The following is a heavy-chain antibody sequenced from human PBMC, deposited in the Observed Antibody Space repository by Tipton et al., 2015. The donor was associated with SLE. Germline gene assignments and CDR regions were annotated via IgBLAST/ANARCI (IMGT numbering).Heavy chain of an antibody. CDR3: SKDGITLIGSHPYF. V-gene: IGHV1-2*02. CDR1: GYTFTDYC. J-gene: IGHJ4*02. Sequence: QLVQSGAEVLAPGASVTISCKASGYTFTDYCIHWVRQAPGQGLQWLGWINANSGARNYSPGFQGRVTMTSDTSISTVYMTLRSLRSDDSAIYYCSKDGITLIGSHPYFWGQGTLVTVSS. D-gene: IGHD1-14*01. CDR2: INANSGAR.